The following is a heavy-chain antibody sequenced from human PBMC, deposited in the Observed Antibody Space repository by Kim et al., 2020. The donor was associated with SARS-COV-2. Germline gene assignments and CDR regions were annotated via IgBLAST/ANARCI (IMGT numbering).Heavy chain of an antibody. D-gene: IGHD3-22*01. Sequence: GGSLRLSCAASGFTFGDYAMHWVRQAPGKGLEWVSGISWNSGSIGYADSVKGRFTISRDNAKNSLYLQMNSLRAEDTALYYCAKATYYYDSSGYFSPFDYWGQGTLVTVSS. CDR3: AKATYYYDSSGYFSPFDY. CDR1: GFTFGDYA. J-gene: IGHJ4*02. CDR2: ISWNSGSI. V-gene: IGHV3-9*01.